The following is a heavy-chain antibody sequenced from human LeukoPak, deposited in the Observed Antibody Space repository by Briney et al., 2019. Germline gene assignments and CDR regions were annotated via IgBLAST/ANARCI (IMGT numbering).Heavy chain of an antibody. CDR2: INPSGGST. CDR1: GYPFTTYP. D-gene: IGHD2-2*01. CDR3: ARLGYCGSTTCQ. Sequence: ASVKVSCKASGYPFTTYPVHWVRQAPGQGLEWMGIINPSGGSTNYAQKFQGRVTMTRDTSTSTVYMELSSLRSEDTAVYYCARLGYCGSTTCQWGQGTVVTVSS. V-gene: IGHV1-46*01. J-gene: IGHJ4*02.